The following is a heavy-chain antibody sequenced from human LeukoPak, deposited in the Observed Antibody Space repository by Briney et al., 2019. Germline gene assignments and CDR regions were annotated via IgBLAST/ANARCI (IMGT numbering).Heavy chain of an antibody. V-gene: IGHV3-23*01. CDR3: AKVSPTMGLFDY. J-gene: IGHJ4*02. Sequence: GGPLRLSCAASGFTFSSYAMSWVRQAPGKGLERVSAISGSGGSTYYADSVKGRFTISRDNSKNTLCLQMNSLRAEDTAVYYCAKVSPTMGLFDYWGQGILVTVSS. CDR2: ISGSGGST. CDR1: GFTFSSYA. D-gene: IGHD3-16*01.